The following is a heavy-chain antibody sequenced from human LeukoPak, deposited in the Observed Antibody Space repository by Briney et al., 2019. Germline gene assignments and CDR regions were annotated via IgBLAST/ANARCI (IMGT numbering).Heavy chain of an antibody. CDR3: ARGVVIAPQTVDY. J-gene: IGHJ4*02. V-gene: IGHV4-59*11. CDR1: GGSFSGHY. Sequence: SETMSLTCAVSGGSFSGHYWNWIRQPPGKGLEWIGYIYYSGSTNYNPSLKSRVTISVDTSKNQFSLKLSSVTAADTAVYHCARGVVIAPQTVDYWGQGTLVTVSS. CDR2: IYYSGST. D-gene: IGHD2-21*01.